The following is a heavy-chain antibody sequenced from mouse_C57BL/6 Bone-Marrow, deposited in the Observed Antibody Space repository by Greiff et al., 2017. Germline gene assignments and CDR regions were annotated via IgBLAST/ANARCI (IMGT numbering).Heavy chain of an antibody. D-gene: IGHD1-1*01. V-gene: IGHV1-42*01. J-gene: IGHJ2*01. CDR3: ARSAGTLFDY. CDR1: GYSFTGYY. CDR2: INPSTGGT. Sequence: VQLKQSGPELVKPGASVKISCKASGYSFTGYYMNWVKQSPEKSLEWIGEINPSTGGTTYNQKFKAKATLTVDKSSSTAYMQLKSLTSADSAVYYCARSAGTLFDYWGQGTTLTVSS.